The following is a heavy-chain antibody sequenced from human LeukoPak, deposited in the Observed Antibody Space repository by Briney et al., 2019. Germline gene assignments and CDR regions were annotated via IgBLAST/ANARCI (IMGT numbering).Heavy chain of an antibody. D-gene: IGHD6-13*01. CDR2: IRYDGSNK. J-gene: IGHJ3*02. V-gene: IGHV3-30*02. CDR1: GFTFSSYG. CDR3: AHYSSSWYSPDDAFDI. Sequence: GGSLRLSCAASGFTFSSYGMHWVRQAPGKGLEWVAFIRYDGSNKYYADSVKGRFTISRENSKNTLYLQMNSLRAEDTAVYYCAHYSSSWYSPDDAFDIWGQGTMVTVSS.